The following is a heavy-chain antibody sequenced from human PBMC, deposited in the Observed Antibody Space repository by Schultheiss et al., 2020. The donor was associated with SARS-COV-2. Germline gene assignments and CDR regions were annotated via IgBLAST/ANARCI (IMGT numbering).Heavy chain of an antibody. D-gene: IGHD2-2*01. CDR3: ARGYCSSTSCRNYYFDY. J-gene: IGHJ4*02. CDR1: GFTFSSYA. V-gene: IGHV3-23*01. CDR2: ISGSGGST. Sequence: GGSLRLSCAASGFTFSSYAMSWVRQAPGKGLEWVSAISGSGGSTYYADSVKGRFTISRDNSKNTLYLQMNSLRAEDTAVYYCARGYCSSTSCRNYYFDYWGQGSLVTLYS.